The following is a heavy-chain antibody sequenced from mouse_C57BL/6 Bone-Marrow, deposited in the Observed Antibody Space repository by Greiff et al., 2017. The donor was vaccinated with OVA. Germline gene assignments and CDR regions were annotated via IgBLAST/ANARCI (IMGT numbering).Heavy chain of an antibody. J-gene: IGHJ2*01. V-gene: IGHV1-19*01. CDR1: GYTFTDYY. D-gene: IGHD2-4*01. CDR3: ATDDYDGDY. CDR2: INPYNGGT. Sequence: VQLKESGPVLVKPGASVKMSCKASGYTFTDYYMNWVKQSHGKSLEWIGVINPYNGGTSYNQKFKGKATLTVDKSSSTAYMELNSLTSEDSAVYYCATDDYDGDYWGQGTTLTVSS.